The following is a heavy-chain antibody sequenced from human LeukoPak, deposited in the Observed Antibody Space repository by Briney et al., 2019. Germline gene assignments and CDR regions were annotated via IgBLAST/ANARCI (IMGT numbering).Heavy chain of an antibody. CDR3: ARVTGSPYSFYYYYYMDV. Sequence: GGSLRLSCAASGFTFSDYYMSWIRQAPGKGLEWVSYISSSGSTIYYADSVKGRFTISRDNAKNSLYLQMNSLRAEDTAVYYCARVTGSPYSFYYYYYMDVWGKGTTVTVSS. CDR1: GFTFSDYY. V-gene: IGHV3-11*04. CDR2: ISSSGSTI. D-gene: IGHD2-21*01. J-gene: IGHJ6*03.